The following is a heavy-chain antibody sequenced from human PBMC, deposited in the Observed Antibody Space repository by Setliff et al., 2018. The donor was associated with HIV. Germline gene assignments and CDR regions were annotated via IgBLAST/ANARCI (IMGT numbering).Heavy chain of an antibody. CDR2: IYYSGNT. J-gene: IGHJ4*02. Sequence: SETLSLTCTVSGGSISSYYWSWIRQPPGKGLEWIGSIYYSGNTYYNSSLKSRVTIFVDTSKNQLSLKLSSVTAADTAVYYCARGFDYAQRPPLYYFDYWGQGTLVTVSS. CDR3: ARGFDYAQRPPLYYFDY. V-gene: IGHV4-59*12. D-gene: IGHD2-2*01. CDR1: GGSISSYY.